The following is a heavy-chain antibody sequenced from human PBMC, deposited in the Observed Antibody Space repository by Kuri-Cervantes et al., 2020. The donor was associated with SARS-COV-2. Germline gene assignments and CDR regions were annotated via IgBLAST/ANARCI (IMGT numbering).Heavy chain of an antibody. J-gene: IGHJ4*02. CDR2: ISHDGKNK. V-gene: IGHV3-30*18. CDR3: AKDRVGVQDF. CDR1: GFTFSSYS. Sequence: GGSLRLSCAASGFTFSSYSMNWVRQAPGKGLEWVAVISHDGKNKKCIASGKGRFTISRDNSQNTLYLHMKSLRNEDTAMYYCAKDRVGVQDFWGQGTLVTVSS. D-gene: IGHD2-8*01.